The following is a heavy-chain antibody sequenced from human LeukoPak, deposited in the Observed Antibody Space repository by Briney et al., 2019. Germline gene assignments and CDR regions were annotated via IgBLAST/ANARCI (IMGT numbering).Heavy chain of an antibody. CDR2: ITSSGSTI. V-gene: IGHV3-11*01. D-gene: IGHD3-22*01. J-gene: IGHJ4*02. CDR3: ARQTYYYDSSGFDY. CDR1: GFTFSDYY. Sequence: GGSLRLSCAASGFTFSDYYMSWIRQAPGKGLEWVSYITSSGSTIYYADSVKGRFTISRDNAKNSLYLQMYSLRAEDTAMYYCARQTYYYDSSGFDYWGQGTLVTVSS.